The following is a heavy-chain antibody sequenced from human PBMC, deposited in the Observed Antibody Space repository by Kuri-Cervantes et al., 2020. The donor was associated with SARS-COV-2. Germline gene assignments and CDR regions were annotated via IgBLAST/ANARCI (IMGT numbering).Heavy chain of an antibody. J-gene: IGHJ6*03. Sequence: GESLKISCAASGFTFSSYGMHWVRQAPGQGLEWVAAISYDGNNKYFADSVRGRFTVSRDNSKNTLYLEMDGLRPEDTAVYYCARDMTFDEYGDYFYYYMDVWGKGTTVTVSS. CDR3: ARDMTFDEYGDYFYYYMDV. V-gene: IGHV3-30*19. CDR2: ISYDGNNK. D-gene: IGHD3-16*01. CDR1: GFTFSSYG.